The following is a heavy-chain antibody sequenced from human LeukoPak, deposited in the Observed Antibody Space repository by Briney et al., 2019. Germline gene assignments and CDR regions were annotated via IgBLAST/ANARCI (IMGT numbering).Heavy chain of an antibody. CDR1: GFTFSSYA. CDR3: AIVHYYDSSGYYYLDYYYGMDV. CDR2: ISGSGGST. Sequence: PGGSLRLSCAASGFTFSSYAMSWVRQAPGKGLEWVSAISGSGGSTYYADSVKGRFTISRDNPKNTLYLQMNSLRAEDTAVYYCAIVHYYDSSGYYYLDYYYGMDVWGQGTTVTVSS. V-gene: IGHV3-23*01. D-gene: IGHD3-22*01. J-gene: IGHJ6*02.